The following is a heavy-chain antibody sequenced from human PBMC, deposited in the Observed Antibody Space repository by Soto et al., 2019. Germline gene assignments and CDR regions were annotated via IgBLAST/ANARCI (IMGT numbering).Heavy chain of an antibody. CDR1: GGSISSYY. Sequence: PSETLSLTCTVSGGSISSYYWSWIRQPPGKGLEWIGYIYYSGSTNYNPSLKSRVTISVDTSKNQFSLKLSSVTAADTAVYYCARVRPDNWFDPWGQGTLVTVSS. V-gene: IGHV4-59*01. J-gene: IGHJ5*02. CDR3: ARVRPDNWFDP. CDR2: IYYSGST.